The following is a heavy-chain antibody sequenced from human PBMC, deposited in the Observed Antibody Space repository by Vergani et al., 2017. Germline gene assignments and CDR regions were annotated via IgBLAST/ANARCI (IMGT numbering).Heavy chain of an antibody. Sequence: QVQLVQSGAEVKKPGASVKVSCKASGYTFSDHHLHWVRQAPGQGLEWVGWININSGATKVAQKFQGRITMGMDTSISTGYMELSSLRSDDTAVYYCARLASVVVPAARPLDLWGQGTLITVSS. D-gene: IGHD2-2*01. V-gene: IGHV1-2*02. CDR1: GYTFSDHH. CDR3: ARLASVVVPAARPLDL. CDR2: ININSGAT. J-gene: IGHJ4*02.